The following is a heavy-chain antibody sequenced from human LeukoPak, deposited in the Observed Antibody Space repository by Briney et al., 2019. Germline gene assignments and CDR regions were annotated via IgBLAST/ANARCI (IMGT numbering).Heavy chain of an antibody. CDR1: GFTFSSYW. J-gene: IGHJ3*01. CDR2: ISSGGGRT. CDR3: TKYDYGAPDAFDF. Sequence: PGGSLRLSCAASGFTFSSYWMHWVRQAPGKGLVLVSAISSGGGRTYSADSVQGRFTISRDNSKNTLYLQMNSLRAEDTAVYYCTKYDYGAPDAFDFWGQGTMVTVSS. D-gene: IGHD4-17*01. V-gene: IGHV3-23*01.